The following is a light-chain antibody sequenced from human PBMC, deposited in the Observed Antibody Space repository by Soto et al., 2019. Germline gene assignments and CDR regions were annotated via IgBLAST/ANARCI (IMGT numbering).Light chain of an antibody. CDR1: QSVSSH. CDR2: DAS. CDR3: TKRSNWPTIWK. V-gene: IGKV3-11*01. J-gene: IGKJ1*01. Sequence: EVVLAHSPSTLSLSPGERSTLSCRASQSVSSHLAWYQQKPGQAPRLLIYDASNRATGIPARFSGSGSGPEFTLPPSSPEPDDFAVYYCTKRSNWPTIWKLRQGNKVAIK.